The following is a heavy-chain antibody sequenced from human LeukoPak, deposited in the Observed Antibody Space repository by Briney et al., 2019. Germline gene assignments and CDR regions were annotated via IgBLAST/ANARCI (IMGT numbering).Heavy chain of an antibody. CDR2: IYYIGST. D-gene: IGHD6-19*01. J-gene: IGHJ4*02. V-gene: IGHV4-39*01. CDR3: ASRRGRPTYSSGWD. Sequence: SETLSLTCTGSAGSISSRSYYWGWIRQPPGKGLEWIGSIYYIGSTYYNPSLQSRVTISVDKSKNQFSLKLSSVTAADTAVYYCASRRGRPTYSSGWDWGQGTLVTVSS. CDR1: AGSISSRSYY.